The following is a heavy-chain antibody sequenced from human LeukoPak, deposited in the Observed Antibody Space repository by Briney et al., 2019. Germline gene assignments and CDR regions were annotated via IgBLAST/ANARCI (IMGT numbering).Heavy chain of an antibody. Sequence: SGGSLRLSCAASGFTFSSYAMSWVRQAPGKGLEWVSTISNSDYSTYYADSVKGRFTISRDNSKNTLYLQMNSLRAEDTAVYYCARDDILTGYPTPFDYWGQGTLVTVSS. CDR2: ISNSDYST. J-gene: IGHJ4*02. V-gene: IGHV3-23*01. CDR1: GFTFSSYA. CDR3: ARDDILTGYPTPFDY. D-gene: IGHD3-9*01.